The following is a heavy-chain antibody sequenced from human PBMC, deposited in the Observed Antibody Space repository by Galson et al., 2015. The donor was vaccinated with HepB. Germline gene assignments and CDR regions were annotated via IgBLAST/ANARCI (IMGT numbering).Heavy chain of an antibody. J-gene: IGHJ4*02. Sequence: SLRLSCAASGFTFRNFGMHWVRQAPGKGLEWVAVVSDDGTNKYYADSVKGRFTISRDNSKNTLYLQMNSLRAEDTAVYYCAKGMGIAVAGHPFDYWGQGTLVIVSS. CDR2: VSDDGTNK. CDR3: AKGMGIAVAGHPFDY. V-gene: IGHV3-30*18. D-gene: IGHD6-19*01. CDR1: GFTFRNFG.